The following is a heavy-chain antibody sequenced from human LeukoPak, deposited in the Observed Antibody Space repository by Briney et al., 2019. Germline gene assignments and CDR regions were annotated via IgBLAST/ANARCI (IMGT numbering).Heavy chain of an antibody. Sequence: PGGSLRLSCVASGFTFSAYSMNWVRQAPGKGLEWVSYISTSSVNIYYADSVKGRFTISRDNAKNSLYLQMNSLRAEDTAVYYCARDVSHCTDGVCSGSWGQGTLVTVS. J-gene: IGHJ5*02. CDR2: ISTSSVNI. V-gene: IGHV3-48*04. CDR3: ARDVSHCTDGVCSGS. CDR1: GFTFSAYS. D-gene: IGHD2-8*01.